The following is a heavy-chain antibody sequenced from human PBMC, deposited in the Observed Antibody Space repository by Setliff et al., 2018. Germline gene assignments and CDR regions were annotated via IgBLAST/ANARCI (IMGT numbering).Heavy chain of an antibody. Sequence: LSLTCTVSGGSISNFHWSWIRQPPGKGLEWIGYISSSGNTRSNPSLKSRVTISLDTSKKQFSLKLSSVTAADTAVYYCARLPKIVTGYYGSHYYYYMDVWGKGTTVTVSS. V-gene: IGHV4-59*08. CDR3: ARLPKIVTGYYGSHYYYYMDV. J-gene: IGHJ6*03. D-gene: IGHD3-9*01. CDR2: ISSSGNT. CDR1: GGSISNFH.